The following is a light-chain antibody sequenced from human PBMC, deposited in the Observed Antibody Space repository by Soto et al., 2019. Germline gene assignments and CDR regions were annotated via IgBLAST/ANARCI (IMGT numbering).Light chain of an antibody. V-gene: IGKV3-15*01. J-gene: IGKJ5*01. Sequence: IVLTQSSATLSVCPGEGATLFCRSSQGISTLLAWYQQKPGQAPRLLSYAASTMAAGIPARFSGSGSGTDFTLTISSLQSEDFAIYYCQHYYVWPITFCQGTLLEVK. CDR2: AAS. CDR1: QGISTL. CDR3: QHYYVWPIT.